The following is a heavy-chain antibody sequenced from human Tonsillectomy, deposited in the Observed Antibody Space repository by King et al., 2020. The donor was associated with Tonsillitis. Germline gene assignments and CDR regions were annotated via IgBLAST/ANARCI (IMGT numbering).Heavy chain of an antibody. CDR3: AKDSSYYGSGLDY. D-gene: IGHD3-10*01. Sequence: VQLVESGGGVVQPGGSLRLSCTASGFTFSSYGMHWVRQAPGKGLEWEAFIPYDGRNKYYADSVKGRFTISRDNSKNTLYVQINSLRAEDTAVYYCAKDSSYYGSGLDYWGQGTLVTVSS. J-gene: IGHJ4*02. CDR1: GFTFSSYG. CDR2: IPYDGRNK. V-gene: IGHV3-30*02.